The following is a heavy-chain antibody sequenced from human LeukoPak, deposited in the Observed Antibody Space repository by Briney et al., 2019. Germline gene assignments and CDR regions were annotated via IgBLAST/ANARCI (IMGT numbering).Heavy chain of an antibody. CDR1: GGSISSGSYY. V-gene: IGHV4-61*02. Sequence: TLSLTCTVSGGSISSGSYYWSWIRQPAGKGLEWIGRIYTSGSTNYNPSLKSRVTISVDTSKNQFSLKLSSVTAADTAVYYCARSPIAARDAFDIWGQGTMVTVSS. CDR3: ARSPIAARDAFDI. J-gene: IGHJ3*02. CDR2: IYTSGST. D-gene: IGHD6-6*01.